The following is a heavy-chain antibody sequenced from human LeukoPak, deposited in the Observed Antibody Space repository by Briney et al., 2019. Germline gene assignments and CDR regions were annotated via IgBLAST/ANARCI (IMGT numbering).Heavy chain of an antibody. J-gene: IGHJ4*02. V-gene: IGHV3-30*02. Sequence: GGSLRLSCAASGFTFRTYGMHWVRQAPGKGLEWVASITYNGNNKYYADSMKGRFTISRDNSKNTLYLQMNSLRAEDTAVYYCAKNRVSSTSRDYWGQGTLVTVSS. D-gene: IGHD2-2*01. CDR2: ITYNGNNK. CDR3: AKNRVSSTSRDY. CDR1: GFTFRTYG.